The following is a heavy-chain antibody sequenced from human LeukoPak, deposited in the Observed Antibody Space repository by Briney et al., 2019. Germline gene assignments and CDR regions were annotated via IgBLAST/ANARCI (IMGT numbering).Heavy chain of an antibody. Sequence: GRSLRLSCAASGFTFSSYGMHWVRQAPGKGLEWVAVISHDGSDSHYEDSVKGRFTISRDNSKNTVYLQMSSLRPEDTAVYFCAKELYFGSGSYPDYWGQGTLVRVSS. CDR2: ISHDGSDS. CDR1: GFTFSSYG. V-gene: IGHV3-30*18. J-gene: IGHJ4*02. CDR3: AKELYFGSGSYPDY. D-gene: IGHD3-10*01.